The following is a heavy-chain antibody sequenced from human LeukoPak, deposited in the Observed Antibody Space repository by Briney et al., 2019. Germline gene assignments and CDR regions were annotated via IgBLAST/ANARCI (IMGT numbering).Heavy chain of an antibody. CDR1: GFTFDDYG. CDR2: INWNGAST. CDR3: ARRVGGSGRYRGYYYYYMDV. Sequence: PWGSLRLSCAASGFTFDDYGMSWVSQAPGKGLEWVSGINWNGASTGYADSVKGRFTISRDNAKNSLYLQMNSLRVEDTALYYCARRVGGSGRYRGYYYYYMDVWGKGTTVTISS. V-gene: IGHV3-20*04. D-gene: IGHD3-10*01. J-gene: IGHJ6*03.